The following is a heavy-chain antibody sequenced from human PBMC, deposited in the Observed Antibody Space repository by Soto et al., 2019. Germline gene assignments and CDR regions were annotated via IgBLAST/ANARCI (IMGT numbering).Heavy chain of an antibody. CDR2: IGGTSDTSSDI. J-gene: IGHJ4*02. CDR1: GFTFSTYS. CDR3: ATDMWYCSGATCHEF. V-gene: IGHV3-48*01. D-gene: IGHD2-15*01. Sequence: EVQLVESGGGLVQPGGSLRLSCVISGFTFSTYSMNWVRQAPGKGLEWVSYIGGTSDTSSDIYYADSVKGRFTISRDNAKNSLYLQMNSLRAEDTAVYYCATDMWYCSGATCHEFWGQGTLVSVSS.